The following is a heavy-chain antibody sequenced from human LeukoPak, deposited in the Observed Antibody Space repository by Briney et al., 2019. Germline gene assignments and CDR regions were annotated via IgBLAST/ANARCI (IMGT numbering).Heavy chain of an antibody. CDR3: ARDLGGVVPAAMTYYYMDV. D-gene: IGHD2-2*01. CDR1: GYTFTSYG. CDR2: ISAYNGNT. J-gene: IGHJ6*03. Sequence: ASVKVSCKASGYTFTSYGISWVRQAPGQGLEWMGWISAYNGNTNYAQKLQGRVTMTTDTSTSTAYMELRSLRSDDTAVYYCARDLGGVVPAAMTYYYMDVWGKGTTVTVSS. V-gene: IGHV1-18*01.